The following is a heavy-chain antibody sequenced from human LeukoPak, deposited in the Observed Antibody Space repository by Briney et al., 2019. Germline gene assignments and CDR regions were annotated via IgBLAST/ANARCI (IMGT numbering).Heavy chain of an antibody. CDR3: ARVDGYLHYYDSSGAFDY. D-gene: IGHD3-22*01. V-gene: IGHV1-46*01. CDR1: GYTFTSYY. J-gene: IGHJ4*02. CDR2: INPSGGST. Sequence: ASVKVSCKASGYTFTSYYMHWVRQAPGQGLEWMGIINPSGGSTRYAQKFQGRVTMTRDTSTSTVYMELSSLRSEDTAVYYCARVDGYLHYYDSSGAFDYWGQGTLVTVSS.